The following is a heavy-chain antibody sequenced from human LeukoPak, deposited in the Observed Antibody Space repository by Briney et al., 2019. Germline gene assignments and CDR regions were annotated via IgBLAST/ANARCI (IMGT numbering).Heavy chain of an antibody. CDR3: ARYGENKGYFDY. CDR1: GYSFTRYL. D-gene: IGHD2/OR15-2a*01. J-gene: IGHJ4*02. Sequence: GGALENSCKGSGYSFTRYLIRWGRQKPGEGLEWMGIIYPGDSDTRYSPSFQGQVTISADKSISTAYLQWSSLKASDTAMYYCARYGENKGYFDYWGQGTLVTVSS. V-gene: IGHV5-51*01. CDR2: IYPGDSDT.